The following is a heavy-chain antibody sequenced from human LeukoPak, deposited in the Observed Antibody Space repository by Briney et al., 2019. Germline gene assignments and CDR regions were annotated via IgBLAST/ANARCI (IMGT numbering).Heavy chain of an antibody. CDR2: INSDGSST. CDR3: ARDVLAAITFDY. J-gene: IGHJ4*02. D-gene: IGHD5-24*01. V-gene: IGHV3-74*01. CDR1: GFTFSSYW. Sequence: PGGSLRLSCVASGFTFSSYWMHWVRQAPGKGLVWVSHINSDGSSTTYADSVKGRFTISGDNAKNTLYLQMNSLRAEDTAVYYCARDVLAAITFDYWGQGILVTVSS.